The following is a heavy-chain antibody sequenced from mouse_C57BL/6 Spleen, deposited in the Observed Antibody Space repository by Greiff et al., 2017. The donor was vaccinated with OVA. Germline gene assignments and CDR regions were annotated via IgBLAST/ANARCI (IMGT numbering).Heavy chain of an antibody. D-gene: IGHD2-12*01. CDR1: GYTFTDYY. CDR2: INPNNGGT. V-gene: IGHV1-26*01. Sequence: VQLQQSGPELVKPGASVKISCKASGYTFTDYYMNWVKQSHGKSLEWIGDINPNNGGTSYNQKFKGKATLTVDKSSSTAYMELRSLTSEDSAVYYCARSGVLYPAWFAYWGQGTLVTVS. J-gene: IGHJ3*01. CDR3: ARSGVLYPAWFAY.